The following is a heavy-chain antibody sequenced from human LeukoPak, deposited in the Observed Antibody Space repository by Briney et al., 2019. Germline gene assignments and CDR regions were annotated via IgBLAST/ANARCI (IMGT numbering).Heavy chain of an antibody. CDR1: GFTFSSYA. D-gene: IGHD1-1*01. J-gene: IGHJ3*02. CDR2: ISGSGGST. CDR3: ARDPLSTNDFDI. V-gene: IGHV3-23*01. Sequence: PGGSLRLSCAASGFTFSSYAMSWVRQAPGKGLEWVSAISGSGGSTYYADSVKGRFTISRDNSKNTLYLQMNSLRAEDTAVYYCARDPLSTNDFDIWGQGTMVTVSS.